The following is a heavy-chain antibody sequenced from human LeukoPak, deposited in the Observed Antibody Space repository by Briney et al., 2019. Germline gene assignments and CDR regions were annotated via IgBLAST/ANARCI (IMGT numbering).Heavy chain of an antibody. D-gene: IGHD6-13*01. V-gene: IGHV1-69*05. CDR1: GGTFSSYA. Sequence: ASVKVSCKASGGTFSSYAISWVRQAPGQGLEWMGGIIPIFGTANYAQKFQGRVTITTDESTSTAYMELSSLRSEDTAVYYCARDLKVSSSWYFDYWGQGTLATVSS. CDR3: ARDLKVSSSWYFDY. CDR2: IIPIFGTA. J-gene: IGHJ4*02.